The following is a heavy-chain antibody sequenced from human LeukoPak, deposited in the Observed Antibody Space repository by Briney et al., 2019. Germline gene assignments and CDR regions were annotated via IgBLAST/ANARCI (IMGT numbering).Heavy chain of an antibody. CDR2: IIPIFGTA. CDR1: GGTFSSYA. D-gene: IGHD2-15*01. J-gene: IGHJ3*02. CDR3: AIVRSGYYSKDAFDI. V-gene: IGHV1-69*05. Sequence: ASVKVSCKASGGTFSSYAISWVRQAPGQGLEWMGGIIPIFGTANYAQKFQGRVTITTDESTSTAYMELSSLRSEDTAVYYCAIVRSGYYSKDAFDIWGQGTMVTVSS.